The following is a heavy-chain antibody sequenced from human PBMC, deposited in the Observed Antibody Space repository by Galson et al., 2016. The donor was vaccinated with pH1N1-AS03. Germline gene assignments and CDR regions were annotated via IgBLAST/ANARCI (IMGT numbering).Heavy chain of an antibody. V-gene: IGHV1-69*06. CDR3: ARDRDTTMITLDYYYHYMDV. D-gene: IGHD5-18*01. CDR1: GGPFSSYG. J-gene: IGHJ6*03. Sequence: SVKVSCKVSGGPFSSYGINWVRQAPGQGLEWMGRILPIFGSTNYAQRFQGRVTVTADNSTGTAYLDLSSLRSEDTAVYYCARDRDTTMITLDYYYHYMDVWGKGTTVTVSS. CDR2: ILPIFGST.